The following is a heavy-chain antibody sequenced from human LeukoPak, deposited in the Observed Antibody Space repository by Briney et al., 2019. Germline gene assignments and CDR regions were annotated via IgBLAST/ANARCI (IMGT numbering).Heavy chain of an antibody. CDR1: GFTFSSHG. Sequence: GGSLRLSCAASGFTFSSHGMNWVRQAPGKGLEWVSGSSSIGGRTYYADSVKGRFTVTRDNSRNTLHLQMNSLRVEDAGVYYCAKDDAWGRFYHWGQGTLVTVSS. CDR3: AKDDAWGRFYH. J-gene: IGHJ1*01. D-gene: IGHD3-16*01. CDR2: SSSIGGRT. V-gene: IGHV3-23*01.